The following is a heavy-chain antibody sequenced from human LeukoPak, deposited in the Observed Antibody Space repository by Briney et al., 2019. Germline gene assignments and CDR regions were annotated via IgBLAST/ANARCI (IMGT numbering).Heavy chain of an antibody. V-gene: IGHV5-10-1*01. J-gene: IGHJ3*02. Sequence: GESLKISCKGSGYSFTSYWISWVRQMPGKGLEWMGRIDSSDSYTNYSPSFQGHVTISADKSISTAYLQWSSLKASDTAMYYCARRGGGGYSGYDSSAFDIWGQGTMVTVSS. CDR1: GYSFTSYW. CDR3: ARRGGGGYSGYDSSAFDI. CDR2: IDSSDSYT. D-gene: IGHD5-12*01.